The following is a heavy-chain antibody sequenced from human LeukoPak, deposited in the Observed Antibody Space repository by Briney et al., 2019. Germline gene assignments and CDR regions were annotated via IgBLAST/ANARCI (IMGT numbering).Heavy chain of an antibody. D-gene: IGHD6-19*01. CDR3: ARDQGEWQQWLVPGAFDI. J-gene: IGHJ3*02. Sequence: PSETLSLTCTVAGGSISSSSYYWGWIRQPPGKGLEWIGRIYYSGSTYYNPSLKSRVTISVDTSKNQFSLKRSPVTAADTAVYYCARDQGEWQQWLVPGAFDIWGQGTMVTVSS. V-gene: IGHV4-39*07. CDR2: IYYSGST. CDR1: GGSISSSSYY.